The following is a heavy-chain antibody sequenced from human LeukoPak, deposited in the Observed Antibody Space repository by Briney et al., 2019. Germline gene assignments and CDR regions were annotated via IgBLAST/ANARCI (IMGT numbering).Heavy chain of an antibody. CDR3: ARDGGSYVPWYYGMDV. V-gene: IGHV3-11*01. CDR1: GFTFSDYY. Sequence: GGSLRLSCAASGFTFSDYYMSWIRQAPGKGLEWVSYISSSGSTIYYADSVKGRFTISRDNAKNSLYLQMNSLRAEDTAVYYCARDGGSYVPWYYGMDVWGQGTTVTVSS. D-gene: IGHD1-26*01. CDR2: ISSSGSTI. J-gene: IGHJ6*02.